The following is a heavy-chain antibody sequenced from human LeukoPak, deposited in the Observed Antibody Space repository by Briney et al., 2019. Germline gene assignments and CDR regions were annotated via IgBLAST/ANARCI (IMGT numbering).Heavy chain of an antibody. Sequence: GGSLRLSCSTSGFTFVDYGLSWVRRAPGKGLEWLCAINYNGAITDYADSVKGRFTISRDNAKNSLYLRMDSLRAEDTALYYCARDRLGPSFSVSHFDLWGQGTLVTVSS. CDR3: ARDRLGPSFSVSHFDL. CDR2: INYNGAIT. V-gene: IGHV3-20*04. D-gene: IGHD3-3*02. J-gene: IGHJ4*02. CDR1: GFTFVDYG.